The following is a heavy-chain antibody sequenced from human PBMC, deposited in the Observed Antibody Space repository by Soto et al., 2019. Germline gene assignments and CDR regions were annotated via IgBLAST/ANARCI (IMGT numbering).Heavy chain of an antibody. CDR2: IYYSGST. J-gene: IGHJ4*02. Sequence: SETLSLTCTVSGGSISSSSYYWGWIRQPPGKGLEWIGSIYYSGSTYYNPSLKSRVTISVDTSKNQFSLKLSSVTAADTAVYYCASSGWWYFEYWGQGTLVTVSS. CDR1: GGSISSSSYY. CDR3: ASSGWWYFEY. D-gene: IGHD6-19*01. V-gene: IGHV4-39*01.